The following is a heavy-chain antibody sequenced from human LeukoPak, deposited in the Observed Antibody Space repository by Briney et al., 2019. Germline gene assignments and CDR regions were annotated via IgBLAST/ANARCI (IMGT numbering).Heavy chain of an antibody. V-gene: IGHV5-51*01. CDR2: VYPDDSDT. CDR1: GYSFTSYW. Sequence: GESLKISCKASGYSFTSYWIGWVRQMPGKGLEWMGIVYPDDSDTRYSPSFQGQVTISADKSINTAYLQWSSLEASDTAMYYCARQMATHDAFDIWGQGTLVSVSS. CDR3: ARQMATHDAFDI. D-gene: IGHD5-24*01. J-gene: IGHJ3*02.